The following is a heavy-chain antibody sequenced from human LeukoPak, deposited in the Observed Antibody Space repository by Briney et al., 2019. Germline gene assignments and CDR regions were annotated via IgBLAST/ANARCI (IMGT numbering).Heavy chain of an antibody. V-gene: IGHV4-59*01. Sequence: ASETLSLTCTVSGGSITSYYWSWIRQPPGKAMEWIGYIYYSGSTKYNPSLKSRVTISVDTSKNQFSLKLSSVTAADTAVYFCARVGGYPNWFDPWGQGTLVTVSS. CDR2: IYYSGST. J-gene: IGHJ5*02. CDR3: ARVGGYPNWFDP. D-gene: IGHD1-26*01. CDR1: GGSITSYY.